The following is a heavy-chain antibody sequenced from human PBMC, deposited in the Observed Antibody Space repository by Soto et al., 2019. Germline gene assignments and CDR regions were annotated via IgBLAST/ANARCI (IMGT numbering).Heavy chain of an antibody. Sequence: GGSLRLSCAVSGFTFSDYYMTWIRQAPGKGLEWVSYISSSTSHTNYADSVKGRFTISRDNAKNSLYLQMNSLRAEDTAVYYCAREGGRDYYFDYWGQGALVTVSS. CDR3: AREGGRDYYFDY. CDR1: GFTFSDYY. V-gene: IGHV3-11*05. J-gene: IGHJ4*02. D-gene: IGHD3-16*01. CDR2: ISSSTSHT.